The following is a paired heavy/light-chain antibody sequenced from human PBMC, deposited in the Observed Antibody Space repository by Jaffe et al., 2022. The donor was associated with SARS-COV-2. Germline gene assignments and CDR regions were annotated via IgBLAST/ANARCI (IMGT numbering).Light chain of an antibody. CDR1: SSDVGAYDY. J-gene: IGLJ3*02. V-gene: IGLV2-11*01. CDR2: DVN. CDR3: CSYAGSYTLV. Sequence: QSALTQPRSVSGSPGQSVTISCTGTSSDVGAYDYVSWYQLHPGKAPKFMIYDVNKRPSGVPDRFSGSKSGNTASLTISGLQAEDEADYYCCSYAGSYTLVFGGGTKLTVL.
Heavy chain of an antibody. J-gene: IGHJ6*03. V-gene: IGHV3-23*04. Sequence: EVQLVESGGGLVQPGGSLRLSCAASGFTFSSYAMSWVRQAPGKGLEWVSEISGSGVNTYYADSVKGRFTISRDNSKNTLYLQMNSLRAEDTALYYCAKAQLITMVYYYYMDVWGKGTTVTVSS. CDR3: AKAQLITMVYYYYMDV. CDR1: GFTFSSYA. D-gene: IGHD3-10*01. CDR2: ISGSGVNT.